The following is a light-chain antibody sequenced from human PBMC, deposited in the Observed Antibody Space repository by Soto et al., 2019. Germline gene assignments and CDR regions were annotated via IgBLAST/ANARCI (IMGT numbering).Light chain of an antibody. CDR1: QSVNSW. Sequence: DVQMTQSPSTLSASVGDRVTITCRASQSVNSWLAWYQQKPGKAPRLLIYKASSLESWVPSRFSGSGSGTEFTLTISSLQPDDFATYYCQQYNTYSPVTFGQGTRLEIK. CDR2: KAS. J-gene: IGKJ5*01. CDR3: QQYNTYSPVT. V-gene: IGKV1-5*03.